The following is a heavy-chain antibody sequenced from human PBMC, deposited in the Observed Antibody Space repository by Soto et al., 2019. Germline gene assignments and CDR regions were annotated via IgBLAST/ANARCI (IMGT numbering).Heavy chain of an antibody. CDR1: GYTFTSYY. J-gene: IGHJ4*02. CDR3: SRHRRPGSGNWYGVDS. CDR2: INPSGGST. D-gene: IGHD1-1*01. V-gene: IGHV1-46*01. Sequence: ASVKVSCKASGYTFTSYYMHWVRQAPGQGLEWMGIINPSGGSTSYAQKFQGRVTMTRDTSTSTVYMELSSLRSEDTAVYYCSRHRRPGSGNWYGVDSWGQGTLVTVSS.